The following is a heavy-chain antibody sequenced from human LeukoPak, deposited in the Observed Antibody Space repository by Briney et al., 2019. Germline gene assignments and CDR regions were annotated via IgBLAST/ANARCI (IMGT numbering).Heavy chain of an antibody. V-gene: IGHV1-8*01. J-gene: IGHJ4*02. CDR3: ARGSRYGSGSYCGY. CDR1: GYTFTSYD. D-gene: IGHD3-10*01. CDR2: MNPNSGNT. Sequence: ASVKVSCKASGYTFTSYDINWVRQATGQGLERMGWMNPNSGNTGYAQKFQGRVTMTRNTSISTAYMELSSLRSEDTAVYYCARGSRYGSGSYCGYWGQGTLVTVSS.